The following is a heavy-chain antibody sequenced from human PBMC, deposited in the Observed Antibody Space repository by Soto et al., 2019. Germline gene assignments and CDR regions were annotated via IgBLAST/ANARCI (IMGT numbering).Heavy chain of an antibody. CDR3: AREVSKYSGYDFDY. V-gene: IGHV3-21*01. Sequence: EVQLVESGGGLVKPGVSLRLSCAASGFTFSSYSMNWVRQAPGKGMEWVSSISSSSSYIYYAVSVKGRFTISRDNAKNSLYLQMNSLRAEDTAVYYCAREVSKYSGYDFDYWGQGTLVTVSS. J-gene: IGHJ4*02. CDR2: ISSSSSYI. CDR1: GFTFSSYS. D-gene: IGHD5-12*01.